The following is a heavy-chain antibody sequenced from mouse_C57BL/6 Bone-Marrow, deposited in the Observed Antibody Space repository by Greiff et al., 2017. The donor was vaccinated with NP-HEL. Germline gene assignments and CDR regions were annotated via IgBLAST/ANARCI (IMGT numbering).Heavy chain of an antibody. CDR2: IYPRSGNT. CDR3: ARRYYGPFAY. Sequence: QQSGAELARPGASVKLSCKASGYTFTSYGISWVKQRTGQGLEWIGEIYPRSGNTYYNEKFKGKATLTADKSSSTAYMELRSLTSEDSAVYFCARRYYGPFAYWGQGTLVTVSA. V-gene: IGHV1-81*01. CDR1: GYTFTSYG. J-gene: IGHJ3*01. D-gene: IGHD1-1*01.